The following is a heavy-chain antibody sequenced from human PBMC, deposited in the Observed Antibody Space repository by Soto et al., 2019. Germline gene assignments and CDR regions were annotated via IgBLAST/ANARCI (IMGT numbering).Heavy chain of an antibody. J-gene: IGHJ6*02. Sequence: QVQLVQSGAEVKMPGSSEKVSCKASGGTFSSYAISWVRQAPGQGLEWMGGIIPIPGTANYAQKFQGRVTITADESTSTAYMELSSLRSEDTAVYYCARSQGSSTSLEIYYYYYYGMDVWGQGTTVTVSS. CDR1: GGTFSSYA. V-gene: IGHV1-69*01. CDR2: IIPIPGTA. D-gene: IGHD2-2*01. CDR3: ARSQGSSTSLEIYYYYYYGMDV.